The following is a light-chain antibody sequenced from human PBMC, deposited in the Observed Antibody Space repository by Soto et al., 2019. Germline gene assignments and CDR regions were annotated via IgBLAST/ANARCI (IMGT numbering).Light chain of an antibody. Sequence: QSALTQPPSASGSPGQSVTISCTGTGSDVGGYNFVSWYQQHPGKAPKLMIYEVYKRASGVPDRFSGFKSGNTASLIVSGLQAEDEADYYCSSYTGGNPSYVFGTGTKLTVL. CDR3: SSYTGGNPSYV. CDR1: GSDVGGYNF. V-gene: IGLV2-8*01. CDR2: EVY. J-gene: IGLJ1*01.